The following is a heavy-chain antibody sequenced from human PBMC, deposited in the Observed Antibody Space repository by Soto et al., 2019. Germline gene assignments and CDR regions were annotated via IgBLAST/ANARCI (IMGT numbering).Heavy chain of an antibody. V-gene: IGHV3-23*01. CDR3: AKDRGYYGSGSYYRQPLDY. Sequence: EVQLLESGGGLVQPGGSLRLSCAASGFTFSSYAMSWVRQAPGKGLEWVSAISGSGGSTYYADSVKGRFTISRDNSKNTLYLQMNSMRAEETAVYYCAKDRGYYGSGSYYRQPLDYWGQGTLVTVSS. CDR2: ISGSGGST. CDR1: GFTFSSYA. J-gene: IGHJ4*02. D-gene: IGHD3-10*01.